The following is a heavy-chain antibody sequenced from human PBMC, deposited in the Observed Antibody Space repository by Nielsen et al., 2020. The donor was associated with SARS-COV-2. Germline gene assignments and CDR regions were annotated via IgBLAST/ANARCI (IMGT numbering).Heavy chain of an antibody. J-gene: IGHJ4*02. CDR3: ANSRAFYDSSGYLFDY. Sequence: GESLKISCGASGFTFSNYVMHWVRQAPGKGLEWVAGISYDGNGKYYADSVKGRFTISRDNAKNSLYLQMNSLRAEDTAVYFCANSRAFYDSSGYLFDYWGQGSLVTVSS. CDR2: ISYDGNGK. V-gene: IGHV3-30*04. D-gene: IGHD3-22*01. CDR1: GFTFSNYV.